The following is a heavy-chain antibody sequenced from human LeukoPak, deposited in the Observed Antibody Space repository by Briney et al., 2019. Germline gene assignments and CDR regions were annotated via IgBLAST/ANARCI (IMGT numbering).Heavy chain of an antibody. V-gene: IGHV1-2*06. CDR2: INPNSGGT. CDR1: GYTFTGYY. J-gene: IGHJ6*02. D-gene: IGHD3-3*01. CDR3: ARDFSPCYDFWSGYYSDYYYYGMDV. Sequence: ASVKVSCKASGYTFTGYYMHWVRQAPGQGLEWMGRINPNSGGTNYAQKFQGRVTMTRDTSISTAYMELSRLRSDDTAVYYCARDFSPCYDFWSGYYSDYYYYGMDVWGQGTTVTVSS.